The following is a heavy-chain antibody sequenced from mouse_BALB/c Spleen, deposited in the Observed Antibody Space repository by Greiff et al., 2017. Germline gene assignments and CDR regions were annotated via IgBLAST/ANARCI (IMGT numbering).Heavy chain of an antibody. Sequence: VKLQESGPGLVAPSQSLSITCTVSGFSLTSYGVHWVRQPPGKGLEWLGVIWAGGSTNYNSALMSRLSISKDNSKSQVFLKMNSLQTDDTAMYYCARGDYYGSSPNYFDYWGQGTTLTVSS. CDR3: ARGDYYGSSPNYFDY. J-gene: IGHJ2*01. CDR1: GFSLTSYG. V-gene: IGHV2-9*02. D-gene: IGHD1-1*01. CDR2: IWAGGST.